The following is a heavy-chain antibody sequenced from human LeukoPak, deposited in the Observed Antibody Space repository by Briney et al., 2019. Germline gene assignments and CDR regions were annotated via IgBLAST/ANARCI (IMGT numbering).Heavy chain of an antibody. CDR1: GLTFRSYW. Sequence: PGGSLRLSCVVSGLTFRSYWMSWVRQAPGKGLEWVANIKQDGSGENYVDSVKGRFAISRDNAKNSLYLQMKSLRAEDTAVYYCARDPRMGLLLRDSDFWGQGTLVTVSS. J-gene: IGHJ4*02. D-gene: IGHD3-22*01. CDR2: IKQDGSGE. V-gene: IGHV3-7*01. CDR3: ARDPRMGLLLRDSDF.